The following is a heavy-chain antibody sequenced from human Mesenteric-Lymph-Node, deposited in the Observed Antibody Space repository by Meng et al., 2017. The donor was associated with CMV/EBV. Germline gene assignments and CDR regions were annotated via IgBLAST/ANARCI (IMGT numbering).Heavy chain of an antibody. D-gene: IGHD3-3*01. CDR3: AGGGPAIFSPFDP. CDR2: IRPDGGST. V-gene: IGHV3-23*01. CDR1: RFAISNYP. J-gene: IGHJ5*02. Sequence: AARFAISNYPLSWVRQAPGLGLEWVSGIRPDGGSTYDADSVKGRFTISRDNSRNTLYLQMKSLRAEDTAVYFCAGGGPAIFSPFDPWGQGTLVTVSS.